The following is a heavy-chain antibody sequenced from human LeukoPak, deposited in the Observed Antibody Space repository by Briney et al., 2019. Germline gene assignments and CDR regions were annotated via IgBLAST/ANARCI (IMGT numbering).Heavy chain of an antibody. CDR3: ARDGWYYFDY. D-gene: IGHD6-19*01. CDR2: INHSGST. J-gene: IGHJ4*02. V-gene: IGHV4-38-2*02. CDR1: GYSISSGYY. Sequence: SETLSLTCTVSGYSISSGYYWSWIRQPPGKGLEWIGEINHSGSTNYNPSLKSRVTISVDTSKNQFSLKLSSVTAADTAVYYCARDGWYYFDYWGQGTLVTVSS.